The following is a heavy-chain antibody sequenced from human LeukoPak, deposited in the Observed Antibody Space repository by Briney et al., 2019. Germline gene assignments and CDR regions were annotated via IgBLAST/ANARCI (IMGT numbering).Heavy chain of an antibody. Sequence: GGSLRLSCAASGFTFSSYSMNWVRQAPGKGLEWVSSISSSSSYIYYADSVKGRFTISRDNAKNSLYLQMNSLRAEDTAVYYCAKEGSSWYRWFDPWGQGTLVTVSS. CDR2: ISSSSSYI. CDR3: AKEGSSWYRWFDP. V-gene: IGHV3-21*01. J-gene: IGHJ5*02. CDR1: GFTFSSYS. D-gene: IGHD6-13*01.